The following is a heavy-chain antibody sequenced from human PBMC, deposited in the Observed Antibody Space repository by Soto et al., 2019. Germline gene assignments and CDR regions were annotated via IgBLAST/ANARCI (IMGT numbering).Heavy chain of an antibody. CDR2: ISYDGSNK. CDR1: GFTFSSYG. D-gene: IGHD3-9*01. Sequence: PGESLKISCAASGFTFSSYGMHWVRQAPGKGLEWVAIISYDGSNKYYADSVKGRFTISRDNSKNTLYLQMNSLRAEDTAVYYCAKTDSGYFCCCCFVGLQQYYFGFLGQGTLLTVSS. J-gene: IGHJ4*02. CDR3: AKTDSGYFCCCCFVGLQQYYFGF. V-gene: IGHV3-30*18.